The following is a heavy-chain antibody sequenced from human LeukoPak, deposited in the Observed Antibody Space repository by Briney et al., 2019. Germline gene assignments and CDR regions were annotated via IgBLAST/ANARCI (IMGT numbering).Heavy chain of an antibody. J-gene: IGHJ3*02. D-gene: IGHD2-15*01. Sequence: PGGSLRLSCAASGFTFSTYVMNWVRQAPGKGLEWVSGPSAGGGSTYYADSVKGRVIISRDNTENTLYLEMNSLRVEDTAVYYCAKDRYCSGGSCYADALDIWGQGTLVTVSS. V-gene: IGHV3-23*01. CDR1: GFTFSTYV. CDR2: PSAGGGST. CDR3: AKDRYCSGGSCYADALDI.